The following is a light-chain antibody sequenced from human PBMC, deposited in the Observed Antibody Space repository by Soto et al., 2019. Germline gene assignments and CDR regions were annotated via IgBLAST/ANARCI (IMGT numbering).Light chain of an antibody. CDR2: DVS. CDR3: SSYTSSSTLV. J-gene: IGLJ2*01. V-gene: IGLV2-14*01. Sequence: QSALTQPASVSESLGQSITISCTGTSSDIGGYNYVSWYQQHPGKAPKLMIYDVSNRPSGVSSRFSGSKSGNTASLTISGLQAEDEADYYCSSYTSSSTLVFGGGTKVTVL. CDR1: SSDIGGYNY.